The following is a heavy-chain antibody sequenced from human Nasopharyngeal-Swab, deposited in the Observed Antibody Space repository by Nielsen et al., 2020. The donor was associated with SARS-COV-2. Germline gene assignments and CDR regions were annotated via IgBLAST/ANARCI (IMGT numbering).Heavy chain of an antibody. Sequence: SETLSLTCAVSGGSFSGSYWGWIRQPPGKGPEWIAEINHSGRTNYNPSLKSRVTLSVDTSMNQVSLEVSSVTAADTAVYYCARGLSGIVPAPILGLGPYYYYYYMDVWGKGTTVTVSS. D-gene: IGHD2-2*01. J-gene: IGHJ6*03. CDR1: GGSFSGSY. CDR3: ARGLSGIVPAPILGLGPYYYYYYMDV. V-gene: IGHV4-34*01. CDR2: INHSGRT.